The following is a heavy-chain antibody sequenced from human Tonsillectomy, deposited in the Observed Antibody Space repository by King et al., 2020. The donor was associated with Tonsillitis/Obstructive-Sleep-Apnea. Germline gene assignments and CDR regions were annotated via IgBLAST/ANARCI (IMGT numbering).Heavy chain of an antibody. D-gene: IGHD1-1*01. J-gene: IGHJ3*02. V-gene: IGHV4-34*01. Sequence: VQLQQWGAGLLKPSETLYLPCAVYGESFSGYYWSWLRQPPGKGLEWIGEIDHSGSTNYNPSLKSRVTISADTSKTQFSLKLSSVTDADTAIYYCAREIPNGAFDIWGQGTMVTVSS. CDR3: AREIPNGAFDI. CDR1: GESFSGYY. CDR2: IDHSGST.